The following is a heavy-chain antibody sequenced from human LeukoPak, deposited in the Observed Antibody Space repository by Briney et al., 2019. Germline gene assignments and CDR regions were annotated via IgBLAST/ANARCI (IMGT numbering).Heavy chain of an antibody. CDR2: IYYSGST. CDR1: GGSISSSSYY. CDR3: ATPGTLRGRSYGMDV. V-gene: IGHV4-39*01. Sequence: SETLSLTCTVSGGSISSSSYYWGWIRQPPGKGLEWIGSIYYSGSTYYNPSLKSRVTISVDTSKNQFSLKLRSVTAADTAVYYCATPGTLRGRSYGMDVWGQGTTVTVSS. D-gene: IGHD1-14*01. J-gene: IGHJ6*02.